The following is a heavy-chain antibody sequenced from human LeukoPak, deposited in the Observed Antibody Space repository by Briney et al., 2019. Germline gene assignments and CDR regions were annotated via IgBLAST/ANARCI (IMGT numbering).Heavy chain of an antibody. V-gene: IGHV4-59*01. Sequence: SETLSLTCTVSGGSISSYYWSWIRQPPGKGLEWIGYIYYSGSTSYNPSLKSRVTISVDTSKNQFSLKLNSVTAADTAVYYCARELSLTGTLDSWGQGTLVTVSS. J-gene: IGHJ4*02. CDR2: IYYSGST. D-gene: IGHD1-7*01. CDR3: ARELSLTGTLDS. CDR1: GGSISSYY.